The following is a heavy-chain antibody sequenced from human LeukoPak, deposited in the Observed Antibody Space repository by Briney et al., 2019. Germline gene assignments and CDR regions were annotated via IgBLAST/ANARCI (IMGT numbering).Heavy chain of an antibody. CDR2: ISGSADNT. D-gene: IGHD2-2*01. J-gene: IGHJ4*02. Sequence: PGGSLRLSCTASGFTLSSYAMSWVRQAPGEGLEWVSTISGSADNTNYAEAVKGRFTISRDNSKNTMYLQMNSLRAEDTAVYYCARDSCGSPSCFDYWGQGTLVTVPS. V-gene: IGHV3-23*01. CDR3: ARDSCGSPSCFDY. CDR1: GFTLSSYA.